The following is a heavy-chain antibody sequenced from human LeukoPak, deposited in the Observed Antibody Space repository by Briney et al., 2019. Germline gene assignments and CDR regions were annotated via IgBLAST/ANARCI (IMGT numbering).Heavy chain of an antibody. J-gene: IGHJ6*02. CDR1: GFKFSSYG. Sequence: GRSLRLSCAASGFKFSSYGMHWVRQAPGKGLEWVSHISHDENYKYYADSVKGRFTISRDNSKNTLFLQVNSLRVEDTAVYYCAKEWKWELPLVGGRDFLYGMNVWGQGTTVTVSS. CDR2: ISHDENYK. V-gene: IGHV3-30*18. D-gene: IGHD1-26*01. CDR3: AKEWKWELPLVGGRDFLYGMNV.